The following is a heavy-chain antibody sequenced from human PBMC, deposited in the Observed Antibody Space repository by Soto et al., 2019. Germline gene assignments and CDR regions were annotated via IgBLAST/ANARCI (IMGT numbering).Heavy chain of an antibody. J-gene: IGHJ6*02. V-gene: IGHV3-9*01. CDR1: GFTVDVYA. CDR2: ISWNSGSI. Sequence: GGSLRLASAASGFTVDVYAMHWDRQAPGKGLEWDSGISWNSGSIGYADSVKGRFTISRDNAKNSLYLQMNSLRAEDTALYYCAKDKGYGTDYGDYVGGYYYGMDAWGQGTTVTVSS. CDR3: AKDKGYGTDYGDYVGGYYYGMDA. D-gene: IGHD4-17*01.